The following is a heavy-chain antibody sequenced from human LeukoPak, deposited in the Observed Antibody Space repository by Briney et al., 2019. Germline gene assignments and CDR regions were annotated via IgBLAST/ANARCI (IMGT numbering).Heavy chain of an antibody. D-gene: IGHD2-2*01. Sequence: SVKVSCKASGYTFTGYYMHWVRQAPGQGLEWMGRIIPILGIANYAQKFQGRVTITADKSTSTAYMELSSLRSEDTAVYYCARGSTANWFNPWGQGTLVTVSS. CDR2: IIPILGIA. V-gene: IGHV1-69*04. CDR3: ARGSTANWFNP. CDR1: GYTFTGYY. J-gene: IGHJ5*02.